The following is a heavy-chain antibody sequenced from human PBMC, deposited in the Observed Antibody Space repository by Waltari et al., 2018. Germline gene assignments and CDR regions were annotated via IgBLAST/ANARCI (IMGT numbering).Heavy chain of an antibody. CDR1: GFTLTPST. J-gene: IGHJ4*02. V-gene: IGHV3-48*01. D-gene: IGHD3-10*01. Sequence: EVQMLESGGGLVEPGGYLRLSCTTSGFTLTPSTISWVRQTPTRGLEWVSYISSRGSATHYADSVRGRFTISRDSAKGSVYLQMNNLRADDAAMYYCARGRYGAGSYSDYDYWGQGTLVTVSS. CDR3: ARGRYGAGSYSDYDY. CDR2: ISSRGSAT.